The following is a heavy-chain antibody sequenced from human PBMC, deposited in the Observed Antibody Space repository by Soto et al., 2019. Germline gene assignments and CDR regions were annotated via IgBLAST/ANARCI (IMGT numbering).Heavy chain of an antibody. V-gene: IGHV1-2*04. CDR3: ARGPPVAIFGVVTSYGMDV. D-gene: IGHD3-3*01. J-gene: IGHJ6*02. CDR1: GYTFTGYY. Sequence: ASVKVSCKASGYTFTGYYMHWVRQAPGQGLEWMGWINPNSGGTNYAQKFRGWVTMTRDTSISTAYMELSRLRSDDTAVYYCARGPPVAIFGVVTSYGMDVWGQGTTVTVSS. CDR2: INPNSGGT.